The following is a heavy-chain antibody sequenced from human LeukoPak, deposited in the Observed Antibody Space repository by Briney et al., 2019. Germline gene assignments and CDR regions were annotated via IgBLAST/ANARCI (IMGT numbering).Heavy chain of an antibody. D-gene: IGHD6-13*01. CDR2: IYCSGST. CDR3: ARAAIAAATPWFDP. V-gene: IGHV4-59*01. J-gene: IGHJ5*02. CDR1: GGSISSYY. Sequence: SETLSLTCTVSGGSISSYYWSWIRQPPGKGLEWIGYIYCSGSTNYNPSLKSRVTISVDTSKNQFSLKLSSVTAADTAVYYCARAAIAAATPWFDPWGQGTLVTVSS.